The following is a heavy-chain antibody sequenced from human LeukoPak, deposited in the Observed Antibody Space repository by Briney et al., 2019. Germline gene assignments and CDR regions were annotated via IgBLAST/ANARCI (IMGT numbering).Heavy chain of an antibody. CDR1: GYTFTSYG. CDR3: ARVRCSGGSCPNWFDP. D-gene: IGHD2-15*01. J-gene: IGHJ5*02. Sequence: ASVTVSCKASGYTFTSYGISWVRQAPGQGLEWMGWISAYNGNTNYAQKLQGRVTMTTDTSTSTAYMELRGLRSDDTAVYYCARVRCSGGSCPNWFDPWGQGTLVTVSS. CDR2: ISAYNGNT. V-gene: IGHV1-18*01.